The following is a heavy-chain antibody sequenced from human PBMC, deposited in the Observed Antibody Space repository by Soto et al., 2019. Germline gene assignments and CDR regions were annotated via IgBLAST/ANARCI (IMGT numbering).Heavy chain of an antibody. CDR1: GDSLSSGGHY. V-gene: IGHV4-31*03. J-gene: IGHJ4*02. D-gene: IGHD3-9*01. CDR3: ARVDHRGYFAILTDY. CDR2: IYDSVNT. Sequence: SETLSLTCTVSGDSLSSGGHYWSWIRQHPGKGLEWIGHIYDSVNTYYSPSLRSRVTISADMSKNQFSLNLRSVTAADAAVYYCARVDHRGYFAILTDYWGQGTLVTVSS.